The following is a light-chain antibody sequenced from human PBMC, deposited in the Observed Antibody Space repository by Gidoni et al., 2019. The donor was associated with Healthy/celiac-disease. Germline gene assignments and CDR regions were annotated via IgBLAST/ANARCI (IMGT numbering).Light chain of an antibody. CDR2: ADS. CDR1: NIGSKS. CDR3: QVWDSGSDRHLV. Sequence: SYVLTQPPSVSVAPGKTATITCGGNNIGSKSVHWYQQKPVQAPVLVVYADSDRPSGIPERFSGSNSGNTATLTSSRVEFGDEADYYCQVWDSGSDRHLVFGGGTKLTVL. J-gene: IGLJ2*01. V-gene: IGLV3-21*03.